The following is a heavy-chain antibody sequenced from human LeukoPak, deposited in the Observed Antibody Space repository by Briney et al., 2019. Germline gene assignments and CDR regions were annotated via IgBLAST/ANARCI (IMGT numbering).Heavy chain of an antibody. Sequence: GASVKVSCKVSGYTLTELSMHWVRQAPGKGLEWMGGFDPEDGETIYAQKFQGRVTMTEDTSTDTAYMELSSLRSEDTAVYYCATVSCSSTSCYPSWFDPWGQGTLVTVSS. D-gene: IGHD2-2*01. CDR3: ATVSCSSTSCYPSWFDP. J-gene: IGHJ5*02. V-gene: IGHV1-24*01. CDR2: FDPEDGET. CDR1: GYTLTELS.